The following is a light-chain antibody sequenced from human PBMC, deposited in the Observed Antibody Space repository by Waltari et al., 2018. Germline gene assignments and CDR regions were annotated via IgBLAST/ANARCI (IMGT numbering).Light chain of an antibody. J-gene: IGLJ3*02. CDR3: QSYDSSLTGSWV. CDR2: DNT. V-gene: IGLV1-40*01. Sequence: QSVLTQPPSVSGDPGQSVTLSCTGRGPNTGAGYDVPWYQQLPGTAPTPLIYDNTNRPSGVPDRFSGSKSGTSGSLAITGLQAEDEAYYYCQSYDSSLTGSWVFDGGTKLTVL. CDR1: GPNTGAGYD.